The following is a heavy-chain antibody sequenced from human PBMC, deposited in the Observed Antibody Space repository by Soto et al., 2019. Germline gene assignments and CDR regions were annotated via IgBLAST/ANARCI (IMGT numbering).Heavy chain of an antibody. CDR2: ISGSGGRT. CDR3: AKTAGDCGGGSCYSQGFDI. D-gene: IGHD2-15*01. V-gene: IGHV3-23*01. J-gene: IGHJ3*02. CDR1: GFTFSSYA. Sequence: EVQLLESGGGLVQPGGSLRLSCAASGFTFSSYAMSWVRQVPGKGLEWVSTISGSGGRTYYADSVKGRFTISRDNSKNTLYVEMNSLRAEDTAVYYCAKTAGDCGGGSCYSQGFDIWGQGTVVTVSS.